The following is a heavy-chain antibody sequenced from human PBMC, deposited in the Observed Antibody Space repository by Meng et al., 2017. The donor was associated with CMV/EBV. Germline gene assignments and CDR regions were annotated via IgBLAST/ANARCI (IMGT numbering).Heavy chain of an antibody. CDR1: GCSSSRYD. D-gene: IGHD5-18*01. J-gene: IGHJ4*02. Sequence: QVAREESGRGLAEPSDTTSLTWTGAGCSSSRYDWSWSRKPAGKGLEGMGLIYTSGSTNYNPSLKSRVTMSVDSSKNQFSLKLSSVPAADTAVYYCTGHGDTAMVVGIDYWGQGTLVTVSS. V-gene: IGHV4-4*07. CDR2: IYTSGST. CDR3: TGHGDTAMVVGIDY.